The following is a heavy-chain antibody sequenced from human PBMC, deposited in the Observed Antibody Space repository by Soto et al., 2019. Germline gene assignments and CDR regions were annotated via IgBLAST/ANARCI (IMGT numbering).Heavy chain of an antibody. Sequence: QVQLVQSGAEVKKPGASMKVSCKTSGYTFSNYGVSWVRQAPGQGLEWMGWISGYTGNTNYAQKFQGRVTMTTDTSTSTAYMELRSLRSNDTAVYYCAIDKHLESRHWFDPWGQGTLVTVPS. CDR3: AIDKHLESRHWFDP. V-gene: IGHV1-18*01. CDR2: ISGYTGNT. J-gene: IGHJ5*02. D-gene: IGHD1-1*01. CDR1: GYTFSNYG.